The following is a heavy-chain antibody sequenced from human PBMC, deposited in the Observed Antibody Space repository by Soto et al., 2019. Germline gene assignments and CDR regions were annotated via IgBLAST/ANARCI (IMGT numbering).Heavy chain of an antibody. CDR3: LSVGACWAFDL. V-gene: IGHV3-74*01. J-gene: IGHJ3*01. Sequence: EVQLVESGGCLVQPGVSLRLSCGASGFTFSMHWMHWVRQVPGKGLVWVSRITNDGSSTIYADSVKGRFTVSSDNAKNTLYLQMCSLGAEDTAVDYCLSVGACWAFDLWGQGTMVTVSA. CDR2: ITNDGSST. D-gene: IGHD2-21*01. CDR1: GFTFSMHW.